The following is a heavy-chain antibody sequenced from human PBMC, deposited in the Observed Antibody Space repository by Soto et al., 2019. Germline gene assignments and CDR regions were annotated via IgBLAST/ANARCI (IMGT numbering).Heavy chain of an antibody. D-gene: IGHD3-10*01. CDR2: VSYSGTT. Sequence: RSETPSLTRTVSVGSFDINAYKSGWILQSPGWGLEWIGSVSYSGTTFYNASLENRVTVRVFSSKNRFSLELSSVTAADTSVYYCARGKFFYASGRYVDGPAAFDVGGQGRLVTVSS. J-gene: IGHJ4*02. V-gene: IGHV4-39*01. CDR1: VGSFDINAYK. CDR3: ARGKFFYASGRYVDGPAAFDV.